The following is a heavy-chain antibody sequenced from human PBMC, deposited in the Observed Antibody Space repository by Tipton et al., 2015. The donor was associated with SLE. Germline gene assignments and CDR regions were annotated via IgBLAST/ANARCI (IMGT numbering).Heavy chain of an antibody. J-gene: IGHJ5*02. D-gene: IGHD3-3*01. CDR2: IIPIFGTA. CDR1: GGTFSSYA. CDR3: AREYYDFCGFDP. V-gene: IGHV1-69*05. Sequence: SGPEVKVSCKASGGTFSSYAISWVRQAPGQGLEWMGGIIPIFGTANYAQKFQGRVTITTDESTSTAYMELSSLRSEDTAVYYCAREYYDFCGFDPWGQGTLVTVSS.